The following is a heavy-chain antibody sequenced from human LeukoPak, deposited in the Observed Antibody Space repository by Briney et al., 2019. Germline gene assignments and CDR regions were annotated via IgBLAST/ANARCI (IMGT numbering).Heavy chain of an antibody. D-gene: IGHD1-26*01. V-gene: IGHV1-69*05. Sequence: GASVKVSCKASGGTFSSYAISWVRQAPGQGLEWMGGIIPTFGTANYAQKFQGRVTITTDESTSTAYMELSSLRSEDTAVYYCARVVGATRIPTWGQGTLVTVSS. CDR2: IIPTFGTA. CDR1: GGTFSSYA. J-gene: IGHJ5*02. CDR3: ARVVGATRIPT.